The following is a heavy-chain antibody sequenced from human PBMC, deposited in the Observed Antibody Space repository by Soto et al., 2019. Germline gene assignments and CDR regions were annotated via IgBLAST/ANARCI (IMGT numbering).Heavy chain of an antibody. V-gene: IGHV5-51*01. CDR1: GYTFSKYW. Sequence: LGESLKISCKGSGYTFSKYWIGWVRQTPGKGLEWMGTIYPGDSDARYSPSFEGQVTFSVDKSINTAYLQWNSLKASDTAMYYCARQGGEYNTMSDYWGQGTLVTVSS. CDR3: ARQGGEYNTMSDY. CDR2: IYPGDSDA. D-gene: IGHD3-10*01. J-gene: IGHJ4*02.